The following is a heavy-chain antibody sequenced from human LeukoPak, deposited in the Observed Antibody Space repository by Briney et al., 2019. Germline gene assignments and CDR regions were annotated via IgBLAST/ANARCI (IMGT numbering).Heavy chain of an antibody. V-gene: IGHV1-46*01. CDR2: INSSGGST. D-gene: IGHD6-19*01. Sequence: GASVKVSCKASGYIFTSNNMYWVRQAPGKGLEWMEIINSSGGSTNYAQKFQGRVTMTRDTSTSTVYMELSSLRSEDTAVYYCARFAVHRRLTVAGQFGLDYWGQGTLVTVSS. CDR3: ARFAVHRRLTVAGQFGLDY. CDR1: GYIFTSNN. J-gene: IGHJ4*02.